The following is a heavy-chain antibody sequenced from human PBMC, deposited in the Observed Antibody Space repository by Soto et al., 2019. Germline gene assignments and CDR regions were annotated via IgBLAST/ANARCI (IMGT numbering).Heavy chain of an antibody. Sequence: GGSLRLSCAASGFTFSSYAMSWVRQAPGKGLEWVSAISGSGGSTYYADSVKGRFTISRDNSKNTLYLQMNSLRAEDTAVYYCAKDMEYYDSSGYADYWGQGTLVTVSS. V-gene: IGHV3-23*01. J-gene: IGHJ4*02. CDR3: AKDMEYYDSSGYADY. CDR1: GFTFSSYA. CDR2: ISGSGGST. D-gene: IGHD3-22*01.